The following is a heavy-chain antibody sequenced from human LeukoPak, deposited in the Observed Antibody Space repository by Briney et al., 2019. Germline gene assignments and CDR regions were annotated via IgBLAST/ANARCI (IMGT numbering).Heavy chain of an antibody. CDR2: IRYDGSNK. D-gene: IGHD1-26*01. V-gene: IGHV3-30*02. CDR1: GFTFSSYG. J-gene: IGHJ3*02. CDR3: ARGFSGSYLDAFDI. Sequence: GGSLRLSCAASGFTFSSYGMHWVRQAPGKGLEWVAFIRYDGSNKYYADSVKGRFTISRDNSKNTLYLQMNSLRAEDTAVYYCARGFSGSYLDAFDIWGQGTMVTVSS.